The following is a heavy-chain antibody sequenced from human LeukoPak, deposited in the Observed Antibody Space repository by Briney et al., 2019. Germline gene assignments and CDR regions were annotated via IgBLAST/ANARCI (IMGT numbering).Heavy chain of an antibody. CDR2: IYYSGST. J-gene: IGHJ6*02. CDR3: ARHKFDWLSIDYYYYGMDV. CDR1: GGSISSYY. Sequence: SETLSLTRTVSGGSISSYYWSWIRQPPGKGLEWIGYIYYSGSTNYNPSLKSRVTISVDTSKNQFSLSLTSVSAADTAVYYCARHKFDWLSIDYYYYGMDVWGQGTTVTVSS. D-gene: IGHD3-9*01. V-gene: IGHV4-59*08.